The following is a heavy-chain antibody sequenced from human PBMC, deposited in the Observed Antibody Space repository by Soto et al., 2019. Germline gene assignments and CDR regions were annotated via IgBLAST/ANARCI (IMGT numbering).Heavy chain of an antibody. J-gene: IGHJ6*03. V-gene: IGHV3-23*01. CDR3: AKVPEVYCSSTSCPHYYYYYMDV. CDR2: ISGSGGST. Sequence: GGSLRLSCAASGFTFSSYAMSWVRQAPGKGLEWVSAISGSGGSTYYADSVKGRFTISRDNSKNTLYLQMNSLRAEDTAVYYCAKVPEVYCSSTSCPHYYYYYMDVWGKGTTVTVSS. CDR1: GFTFSSYA. D-gene: IGHD2-2*01.